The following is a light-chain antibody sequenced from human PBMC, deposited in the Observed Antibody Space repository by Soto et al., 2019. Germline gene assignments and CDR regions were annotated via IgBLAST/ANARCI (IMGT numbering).Light chain of an antibody. CDR3: QQRSNLPPLT. CDR2: DAS. J-gene: IGKJ4*01. Sequence: IVLTQSPATLSLSPGERATLSCRASPSVSSYLAWYQQKPGQAPRLLIYDASNRATGIPARFSGSGSGTDFTLTISSLEPEDLAVYYCQQRSNLPPLTFGGGTKVEIQ. V-gene: IGKV3-11*01. CDR1: PSVSSY.